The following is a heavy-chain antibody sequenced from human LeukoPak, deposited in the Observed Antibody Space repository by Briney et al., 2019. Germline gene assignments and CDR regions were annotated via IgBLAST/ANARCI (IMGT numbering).Heavy chain of an antibody. CDR3: ATPAMRFLEWLPPLRTFDI. J-gene: IGHJ3*02. D-gene: IGHD3-3*01. Sequence: ASVKVSCKTSGYTFTTYGITWVRQAPGQGLEWMGWISTYDGKTKYSQKVQGRVTMTTDTSTSTVYMDLRSLRSDDTAVYYCATPAMRFLEWLPPLRTFDIWGQGTMVTVSS. CDR1: GYTFTTYG. CDR2: ISTYDGKT. V-gene: IGHV1-18*01.